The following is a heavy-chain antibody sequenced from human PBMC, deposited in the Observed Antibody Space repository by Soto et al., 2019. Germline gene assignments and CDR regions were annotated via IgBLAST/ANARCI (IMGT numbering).Heavy chain of an antibody. J-gene: IGHJ6*02. V-gene: IGHV3-21*01. CDR3: AREGRELWLPCMDV. D-gene: IGHD5-18*01. CDR1: GFMFRSYS. Sequence: VGSLRLSCAASGFMFRSYSMNWVRQAPGKGLEWVSSISSSSGYIFYADSVKGRFTINPDTSKNQFSLQLNSVTPEDTAVYYCAREGRELWLPCMDVWGQGTTVTVS. CDR2: ISSSSGYI.